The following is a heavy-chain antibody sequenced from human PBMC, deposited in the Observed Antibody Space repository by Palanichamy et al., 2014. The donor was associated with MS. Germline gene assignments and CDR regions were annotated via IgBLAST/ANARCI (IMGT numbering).Heavy chain of an antibody. V-gene: IGHV2-5*02. CDR3: AHTRSRWDGFDY. D-gene: IGHD6-19*01. Sequence: QITXRESGPTLVKPTQTLTLTCTFSGFSLNVDGEGVGWIRQPPGKALEWLALIYWDDDKRYSPSLKSRLTITKDTSRNQVVLTMTTMDPVDTATYYCAHTRSRWDGFDYWGQGTLLTVSS. CDR2: IYWDDDK. J-gene: IGHJ4*02. CDR1: GFSLNVDGEG.